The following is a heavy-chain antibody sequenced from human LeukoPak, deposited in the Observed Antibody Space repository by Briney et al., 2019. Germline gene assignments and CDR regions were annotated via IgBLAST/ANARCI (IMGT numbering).Heavy chain of an antibody. CDR1: GFTFSNYA. CDR2: IYYSGRT. J-gene: IGHJ4*02. Sequence: GSLRLSCADSGFTFSNYAMSWIRQPPGKGLEWIGYIYYSGRTYYNPSLKSRITISVDTSKNQFSLKLSSVTAADTAVYYCARGFYSPHYWGQGTLVSVSS. D-gene: IGHD4-11*01. CDR3: ARGFYSPHY. V-gene: IGHV4-59*01.